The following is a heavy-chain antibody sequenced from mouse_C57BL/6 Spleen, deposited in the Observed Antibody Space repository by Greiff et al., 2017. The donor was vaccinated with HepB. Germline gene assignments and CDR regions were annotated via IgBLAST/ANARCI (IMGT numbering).Heavy chain of an antibody. D-gene: IGHD1-1*01. CDR1: GFTFSSYA. Sequence: DVQLVESGGGLVKPGGSLKLSCAASGFTFSSYAMSWVRQTPEKRLEWVATISDGGSYTYYPDNVKGRFTISRDNAKNKLYLQMSHLKSEDTAMYYCARERGYYYGSSYAWFAYWGQGTLVTVSA. V-gene: IGHV5-4*01. J-gene: IGHJ3*01. CDR3: ARERGYYYGSSYAWFAY. CDR2: ISDGGSYT.